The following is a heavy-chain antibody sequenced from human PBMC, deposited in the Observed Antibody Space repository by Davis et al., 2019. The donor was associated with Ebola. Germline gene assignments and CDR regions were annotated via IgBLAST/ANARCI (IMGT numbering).Heavy chain of an antibody. CDR3: ARKGGMDV. CDR1: GFTFSSYA. V-gene: IGHV3-30*04. J-gene: IGHJ6*02. CDR2: ISYDGSNK. Sequence: GGSLRLSCAASGFTFSSYAMHWVRQAPGKGLEWVAVISYDGSNKYYADSVKSRFTISRDNSKNTLYLQMNSLRAEDTAVYYCARKGGMDVWGQGTTVTVSS.